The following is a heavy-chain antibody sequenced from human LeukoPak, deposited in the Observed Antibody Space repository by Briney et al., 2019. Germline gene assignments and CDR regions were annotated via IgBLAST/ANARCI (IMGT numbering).Heavy chain of an antibody. J-gene: IGHJ3*02. Sequence: GGSLRLSCAASGFTFTSYWMSWVRQAPGKGLEWVSVIYSGGGTYYADSVKGRFTISRDNSKNTLYLQMNSLRAEDTAVYYCARAGRIEGYAFDIWGQGTMVTVSS. V-gene: IGHV3-66*01. CDR1: GFTFTSYW. CDR2: IYSGGGT. D-gene: IGHD7-27*01. CDR3: ARAGRIEGYAFDI.